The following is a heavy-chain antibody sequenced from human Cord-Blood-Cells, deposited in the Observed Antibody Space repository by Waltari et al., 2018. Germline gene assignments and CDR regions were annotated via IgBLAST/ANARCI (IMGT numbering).Heavy chain of an antibody. D-gene: IGHD6-19*01. V-gene: IGHV3-7*01. CDR1: GFTFSSYW. CDR3: ARVPKYSSGWYFDY. J-gene: IGHJ4*02. Sequence: EVQLVESGGGLVQPGGSLRLACAASGFTFSSYWRSWVRQAPGKGLEWVANIKRDGSGKYYVDSVKGRFTISRDNAKNSLYLQMNSLRAEDTAVYYCARVPKYSSGWYFDYWGQGTLVTVSS. CDR2: IKRDGSGK.